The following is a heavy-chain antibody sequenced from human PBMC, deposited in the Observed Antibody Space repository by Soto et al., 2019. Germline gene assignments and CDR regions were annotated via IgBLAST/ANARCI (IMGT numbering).Heavy chain of an antibody. D-gene: IGHD2-15*01. J-gene: IGHJ4*02. Sequence: GESLKISCKGSGYTFTIYWIAWVRQMPGKGLEWMGIIYPGDSDTTYSPSFQGQVTISADKSLSTASLQWSSLRASDTAMYYCARQYCSGGSCYHPDYWGQGTLVTVSS. CDR2: IYPGDSDT. CDR3: ARQYCSGGSCYHPDY. CDR1: GYTFTIYW. V-gene: IGHV5-51*01.